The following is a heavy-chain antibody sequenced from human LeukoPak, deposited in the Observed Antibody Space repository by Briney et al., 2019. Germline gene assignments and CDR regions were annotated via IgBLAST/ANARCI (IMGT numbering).Heavy chain of an antibody. CDR1: GGSISSSSSY. Sequence: PSETLSLTCTVSGGSISSSSSYWGWIRPPPGKGLEWLGSVFHRGDTYYTPSLKSRLTISVDTSKNQFSLKLTSVTAADTAVYYCARRDSFGGNPVLDYWGQGTLVTVSS. D-gene: IGHD4-23*01. CDR3: ARRDSFGGNPVLDY. V-gene: IGHV4-39*01. CDR2: VFHRGDT. J-gene: IGHJ4*02.